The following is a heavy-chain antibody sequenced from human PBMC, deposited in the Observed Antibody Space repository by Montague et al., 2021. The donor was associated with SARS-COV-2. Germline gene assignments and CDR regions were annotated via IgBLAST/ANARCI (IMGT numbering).Heavy chain of an antibody. CDR1: GFTSGDYQ. CDR3: ARSPRGSGTGWLDY. V-gene: IGHV3-7*01. J-gene: IGHJ4*02. Sequence: SLTLSCPASGFTSGDYQMTWVRQAPVKGLQWVANINQDETAKTYXDSVKGRFTISRDNAKNSLILQMNSLKDEDTAVYYCARSPRGSGTGWLDYWGQGTLVTVSS. CDR2: INQDETAK. D-gene: IGHD3/OR15-3a*01.